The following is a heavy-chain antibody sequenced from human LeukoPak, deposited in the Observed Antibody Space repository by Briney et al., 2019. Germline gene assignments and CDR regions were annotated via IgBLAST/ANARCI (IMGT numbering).Heavy chain of an antibody. CDR2: IFANGVTT. Sequence: PGGSLRFSCAASGFTFSNFGMSWVRQAPGKGLEWVSAIFANGVTTLYADSVKGRFIISRDNSQNRLFLQVNSLRVEDTAVYYCAKGLGGLASAPDSWGQGTLVTVSP. D-gene: IGHD6-6*01. J-gene: IGHJ5*01. V-gene: IGHV3-23*01. CDR3: AKGLGGLASAPDS. CDR1: GFTFSNFG.